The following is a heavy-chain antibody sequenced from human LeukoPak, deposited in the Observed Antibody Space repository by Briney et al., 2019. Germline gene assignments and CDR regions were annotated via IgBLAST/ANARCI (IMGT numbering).Heavy chain of an antibody. CDR3: TRDRTRYDFWRGYYKD. J-gene: IGHJ4*02. D-gene: IGHD3-3*01. CDR2: IRSKAYGGTT. V-gene: IGHV3-49*04. CDR1: GFTFGDYA. Sequence: GGCLRLSCTASGFTFGDYAVSWVRQAPGKGLEWVGFIRSKAYGGTTEYAASVKGRFTISRDDSKSIAYLQMNSLKTEDKAVYYCTRDRTRYDFWRGYYKDWGQGTLVTVSS.